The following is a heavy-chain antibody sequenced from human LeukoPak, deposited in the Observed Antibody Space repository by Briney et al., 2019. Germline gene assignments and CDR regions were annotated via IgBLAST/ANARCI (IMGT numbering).Heavy chain of an antibody. CDR3: VRVGILVAGTMFFDY. Sequence: GGSLRLSCEASGFTFSGYWMHRVRQAAGKGLEWVSRINSDGSDSSYADSVKGRFTISRDNAKKMLYLQMDSLRVEDTAVYYCVRVGILVAGTMFFDYWGQGALVTVSS. CDR1: GFTFSGYW. D-gene: IGHD6-19*01. J-gene: IGHJ4*02. CDR2: INSDGSDS. V-gene: IGHV3-74*01.